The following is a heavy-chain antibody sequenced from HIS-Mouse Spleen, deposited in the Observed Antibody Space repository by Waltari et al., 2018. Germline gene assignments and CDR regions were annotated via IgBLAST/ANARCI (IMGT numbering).Heavy chain of an antibody. Sequence: EVQLVESGGGLVQPGRSLRLSCAASGFTFDDYAMHWVRQAPGKGLEWVSGFGWTSVSIGYADSVKGRFTISRDNAKNSLYLQMNSLRAEDTALYYCVKDMRYSSSYFDYWGQGTLVTVSS. V-gene: IGHV3-9*01. J-gene: IGHJ4*02. CDR2: FGWTSVSI. D-gene: IGHD6-6*01. CDR3: VKDMRYSSSYFDY. CDR1: GFTFDDYA.